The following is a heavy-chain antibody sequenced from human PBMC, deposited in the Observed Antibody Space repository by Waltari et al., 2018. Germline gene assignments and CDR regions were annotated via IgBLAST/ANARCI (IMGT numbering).Heavy chain of an antibody. CDR2: HTASFGTE. CDR1: GGTFSSYA. Sequence: QVQLVQSGAEVKKPGSSVKVSCKASGGTFSSYAISWVRQAPGQGLEWMGGHTASFGTENDDTKVQGRVTMTADESTSTAYMELSSLRSEDTAVYYCARSAGYYDSSGFIDYWGQGTLVTVSS. CDR3: ARSAGYYDSSGFIDY. D-gene: IGHD3-22*01. J-gene: IGHJ4*02. V-gene: IGHV1-69*01.